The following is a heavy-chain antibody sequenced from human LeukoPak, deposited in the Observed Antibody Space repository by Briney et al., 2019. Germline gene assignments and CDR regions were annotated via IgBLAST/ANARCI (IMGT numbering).Heavy chain of an antibody. CDR3: ARGWVTRDDDTFDI. Sequence: GASVKVSCKASGYTFTSYAMNWVRQAPGQGLEWMGWINTNTGNPTYAQGFTGRFVFSLDTSVSTTYLQISRLKAEDTAVYYCARGWVTRDDDTFDIWGQGTMVTVSS. CDR1: GYTFTSYA. CDR2: INTNTGNP. D-gene: IGHD3-10*01. J-gene: IGHJ3*02. V-gene: IGHV7-4-1*02.